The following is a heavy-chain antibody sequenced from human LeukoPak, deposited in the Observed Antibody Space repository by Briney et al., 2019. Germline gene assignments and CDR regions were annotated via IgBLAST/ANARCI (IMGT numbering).Heavy chain of an antibody. Sequence: ASVKVSCKASGYTFTRYDINWVRQATGQGLEWMVWMNPNSGNTGYAQKFQGRVTMTRNTSISTAYMELSSLRSEDTAVYYCARAPIALDYYDSSGYPDYWGQGTLVTVSS. V-gene: IGHV1-8*01. CDR2: MNPNSGNT. CDR3: ARAPIALDYYDSSGYPDY. D-gene: IGHD3-22*01. J-gene: IGHJ4*02. CDR1: GYTFTRYD.